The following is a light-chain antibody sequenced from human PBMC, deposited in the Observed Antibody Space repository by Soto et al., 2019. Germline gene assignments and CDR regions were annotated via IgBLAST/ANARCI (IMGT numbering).Light chain of an antibody. CDR1: QDIRKC. CDR2: EVS. Sequence: DIQMTQSPSSLSASVGDRVTITCQASQDIRKCLNWYQQKPGKAPKLLIFEVSDLQRGVPSRFSGSRSGTEFTFTISSLQPEDVATYYCQQFDSVPITFGGGTKVDIK. J-gene: IGKJ4*01. V-gene: IGKV1-33*01. CDR3: QQFDSVPIT.